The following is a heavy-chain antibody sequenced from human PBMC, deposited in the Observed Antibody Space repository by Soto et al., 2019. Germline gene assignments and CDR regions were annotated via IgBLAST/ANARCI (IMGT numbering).Heavy chain of an antibody. D-gene: IGHD4-17*01. CDR1: GGTFSSYA. J-gene: IGHJ6*02. V-gene: IGHV1-69*13. Sequence: GASVKVSCKASGGTFSSYAISWVRQAPGQGLEWMGGIIPIFGTANYAQKFQGRVTITADESTNIVYMDVTGLRSEDTAVYYCARGDATKIVVTTYYAMDVWGQGTTVTVSS. CDR3: ARGDATKIVVTTYYAMDV. CDR2: IIPIFGTA.